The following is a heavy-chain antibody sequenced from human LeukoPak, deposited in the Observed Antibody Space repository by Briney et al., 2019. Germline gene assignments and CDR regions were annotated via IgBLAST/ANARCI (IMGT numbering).Heavy chain of an antibody. D-gene: IGHD1-14*01. CDR3: AKDYPEFDY. Sequence: GGSLRLSCAASGFTFNDYSMHWVRQAPGKGLEWVALIRFDGSAKYYAGSVKGRFTISRDNSRNTIYLQINSLRVEDTAVYYCAKDYPEFDYWSQGTLVTVSS. CDR1: GFTFNDYS. V-gene: IGHV3-30*02. CDR2: IRFDGSAK. J-gene: IGHJ4*02.